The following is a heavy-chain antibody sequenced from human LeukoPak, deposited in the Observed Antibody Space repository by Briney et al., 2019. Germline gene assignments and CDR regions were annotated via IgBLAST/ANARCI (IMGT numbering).Heavy chain of an antibody. V-gene: IGHV4-30-2*01. CDR3: AVRGYSGYTFNY. Sequence: SETLSLTCSVSGGSVSSGDYYWGWIRQPPGKGLEWIGYNFHSGSTYYNPSLKSRVTISVDRSKNQFSLNLSSVTAADTAVYYCAVRGYSGYTFNYWGQGTLVTVSS. D-gene: IGHD5-12*01. CDR1: GGSVSSGDYY. CDR2: NFHSGST. J-gene: IGHJ4*02.